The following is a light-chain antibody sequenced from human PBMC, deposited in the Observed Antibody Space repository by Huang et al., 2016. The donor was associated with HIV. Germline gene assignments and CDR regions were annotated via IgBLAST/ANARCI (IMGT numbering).Light chain of an antibody. CDR1: QSVSSY. CDR2: DAY. V-gene: IGKV3-11*01. CDR3: QQRSNWPR. J-gene: IGKJ1*01. Sequence: EIVLTQSPATLYLSPGERATLSCRASQSVSSYLAWYQQKPGQAPRLLIYDAYNRATGIPARFSGSGSGTDFTLTISSLEPEDFAVYYCQQRSNWPRFGQGTKVEIK.